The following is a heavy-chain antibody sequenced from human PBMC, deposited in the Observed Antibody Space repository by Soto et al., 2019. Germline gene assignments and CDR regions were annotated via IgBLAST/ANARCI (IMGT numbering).Heavy chain of an antibody. CDR1: GDSVSDNSAA. D-gene: IGHD3-22*01. CDR2: TYYRSKWYN. Sequence: SRTLALTCAISGDSVSDNSAAWNWIRQSPSRGLEWLGRTYYRSKWYNDYAVSVKSRITVTITRDTSASTAYMELSSLRSEDTAVYYCARDWTHYDNSGPGDYWGQGTLVTVSS. V-gene: IGHV6-1*01. CDR3: ARDWTHYDNSGPGDY. J-gene: IGHJ4*02.